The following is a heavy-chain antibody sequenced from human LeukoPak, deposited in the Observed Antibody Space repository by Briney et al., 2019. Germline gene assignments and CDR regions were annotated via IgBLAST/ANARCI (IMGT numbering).Heavy chain of an antibody. CDR2: IYYSGST. CDR3: ARRTGIAVAGGYYYGMDV. V-gene: IGHV4-59*08. Sequence: PSETLSLTCTVSGGSIITYYWSWIRQPPSKVLEWIGYIYYSGSTNYNPSLNSGVTVSVDTSKNQFSLKRSSVTAADTAVYYCARRTGIAVAGGYYYGMDVWGQGTTVTVSS. CDR1: GGSIITYY. D-gene: IGHD6-19*01. J-gene: IGHJ6*02.